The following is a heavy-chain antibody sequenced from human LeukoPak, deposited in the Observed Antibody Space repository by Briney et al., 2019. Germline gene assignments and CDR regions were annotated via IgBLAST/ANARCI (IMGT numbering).Heavy chain of an antibody. V-gene: IGHV4-30-4*08. CDR2: IYYSGST. CDR1: GGSISSGDYY. Sequence: SETLSLTCTVSGGSISSGDYYWSWIRQPPGKGLEWLGYIYYSGSTYYNPSLKSRVTISVDTSKNQFSLKLSSVTAADTAVYYCARVIEDYYGSGSYYYYYYMDVWGKGTTVTVSS. CDR3: ARVIEDYYGSGSYYYYYYMDV. D-gene: IGHD3-10*01. J-gene: IGHJ6*03.